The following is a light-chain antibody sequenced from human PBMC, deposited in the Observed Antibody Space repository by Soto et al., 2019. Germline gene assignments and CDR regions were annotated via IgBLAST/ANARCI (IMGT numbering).Light chain of an antibody. CDR3: QQYNSYST. Sequence: DIQMTKSPSTLPASVGEIVTITCRASQNIVSWLAWYQHKPGKAPKLLIYQASTLESGVPSRFSGSGSGTAFTLSTSSLQPEDFATYYCQQYNSYSTFGQGTKV. CDR1: QNIVSW. CDR2: QAS. J-gene: IGKJ1*01. V-gene: IGKV1-5*03.